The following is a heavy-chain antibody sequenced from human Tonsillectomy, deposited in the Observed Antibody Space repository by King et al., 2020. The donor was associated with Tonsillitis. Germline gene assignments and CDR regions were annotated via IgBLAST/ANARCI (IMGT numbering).Heavy chain of an antibody. J-gene: IGHJ4*02. CDR2: IDPSDSYT. V-gene: IGHV5-10-1*01. CDR3: ARSYYYGSGSYSDDY. D-gene: IGHD3-10*01. Sequence: QLVQSGAEVKKPGESLRISCQGSGYSFTTYWINWVRQVPGKGLEWMGRIDPSDSYTNYSPSFQGHVTISADKSISTAYLQWSSLKASDTAMYYCARSYYYGSGSYSDDYWGQGTLVTVSS. CDR1: GYSFTTYW.